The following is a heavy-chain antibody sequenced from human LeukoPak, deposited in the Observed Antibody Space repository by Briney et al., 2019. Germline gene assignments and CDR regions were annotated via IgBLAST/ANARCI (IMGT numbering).Heavy chain of an antibody. CDR1: GGTFSSYA. CDR2: IIPIFGTA. D-gene: IGHD2-2*02. Sequence: SVKVSCKASGGTFSSYAISWVRQAPGQGLEWMGGIIPIFGTANYAQKFQGRVTITADESTSTAYMELSSLRSEDTAVYYCARGPVVPAAIKGFDPWGQGTLVAASS. CDR3: ARGPVVPAAIKGFDP. J-gene: IGHJ5*02. V-gene: IGHV1-69*13.